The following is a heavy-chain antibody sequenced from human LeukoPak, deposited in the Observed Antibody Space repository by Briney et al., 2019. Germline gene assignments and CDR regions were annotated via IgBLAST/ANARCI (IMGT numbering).Heavy chain of an antibody. CDR3: VGYGGNSQFDY. V-gene: IGHV4-34*01. D-gene: IGHD4-23*01. CDR1: GGSFSGYY. Sequence: PSETLSLTCAVYGGSFSGYYWSWIRQPPGEGLEWIGEINHSGSTNYNPSLKSRVTISVDTSKNQFSLKLSSVTAADTAVYYCVGYGGNSQFDYWGQGTLVTVSS. J-gene: IGHJ4*02. CDR2: INHSGST.